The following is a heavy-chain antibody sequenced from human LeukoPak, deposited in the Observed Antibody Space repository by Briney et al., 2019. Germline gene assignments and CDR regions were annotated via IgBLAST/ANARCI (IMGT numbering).Heavy chain of an antibody. CDR1: GFTFSSYA. CDR2: ISGSGGST. Sequence: GGSLRLSCAASGFTFSSYAMSWVRQAPGKGLEWVSAISGSGGSTYYADSVKGRFTISRDNSKNTLYLQMNSLRAEDTAVYYWAKGLRFSYYDSSGYYGAIGRYAFDIWGQGTMVTVSS. CDR3: AKGLRFSYYDSSGYYGAIGRYAFDI. V-gene: IGHV3-23*01. J-gene: IGHJ3*02. D-gene: IGHD3-22*01.